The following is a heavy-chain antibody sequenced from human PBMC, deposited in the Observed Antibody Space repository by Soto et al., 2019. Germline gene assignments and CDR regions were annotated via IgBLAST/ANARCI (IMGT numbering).Heavy chain of an antibody. V-gene: IGHV3-21*01. Sequence: EVQLLESGGGLVQPGGSLRLSCAASGFTFSSYAMSWVRQAPGKGLEWVSAISSSSSYIYYADSVKGRFTISRDNAKNSLYLQMNSLRAEDTAVYYCASSPPDYWGQGTLVTVSS. CDR3: ASSPPDY. J-gene: IGHJ4*02. CDR2: ISSSSSYI. CDR1: GFTFSSYA.